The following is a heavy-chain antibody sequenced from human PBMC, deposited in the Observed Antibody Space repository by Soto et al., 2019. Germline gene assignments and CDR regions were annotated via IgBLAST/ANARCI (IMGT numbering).Heavy chain of an antibody. CDR1: GFTFSSYA. CDR2: ISYDGSNK. Sequence: QVQLVESGGGVVQPGRSLRLSCAASGFTFSSYAMHWVRQAPGKGLEWVAVISYDGSNKYYADSVKGRFIISRDNSKNTLYLQMNSLRAEDTAVYYCARDPSYGGYYGMDVWGQGTTVTVSS. D-gene: IGHD3-10*01. J-gene: IGHJ6*02. V-gene: IGHV3-30-3*01. CDR3: ARDPSYGGYYGMDV.